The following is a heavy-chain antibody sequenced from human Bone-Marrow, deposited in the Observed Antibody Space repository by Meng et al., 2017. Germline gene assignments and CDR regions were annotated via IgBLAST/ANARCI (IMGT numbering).Heavy chain of an antibody. D-gene: IGHD5-12*01. Sequence: GGSLRLSCAASGFTFSSYWMSWFRQAPGKGLEWVANIKQDGSEKYYVDSVKGRFTISRDNAKNSLYLQMNSLRAEDTAVYYCAREKYGGYVEYFDYWGQGTLVTVSS. J-gene: IGHJ4*02. CDR3: AREKYGGYVEYFDY. CDR2: IKQDGSEK. CDR1: GFTFSSYW. V-gene: IGHV3-7*01.